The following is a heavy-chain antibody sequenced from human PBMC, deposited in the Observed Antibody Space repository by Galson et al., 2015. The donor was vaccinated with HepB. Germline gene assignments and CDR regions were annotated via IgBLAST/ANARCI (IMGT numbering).Heavy chain of an antibody. D-gene: IGHD6-19*01. J-gene: IGHJ6*02. CDR3: ARPPSESSGWAYYGMDV. CDR2: IDPSDSFS. Sequence: QPGAEVKKPGESLRISCKGSGYNFTSYWISWVRQMPGKGLEWMGRIDPSDSFSHYSPSFQGHVTISADKSINTAFLQWSSLKASDTAIYYCARPPSESSGWAYYGMDVWGQGTTVIVSS. V-gene: IGHV5-10-1*01. CDR1: GYNFTSYW.